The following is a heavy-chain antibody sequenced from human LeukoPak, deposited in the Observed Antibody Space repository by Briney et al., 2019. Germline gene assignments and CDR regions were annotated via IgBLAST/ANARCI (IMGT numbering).Heavy chain of an antibody. D-gene: IGHD6-13*01. CDR3: ARLSSLFDY. CDR1: GYSISSGYY. Sequence: PSETLSLTCTVSGYSISSGYYWGWIRQPPGKGLEWIGSGSTYYNPSLKSRVTILVDTSKNQFSLKLSSVTAADTAVYYCARLSSLFDYWGQGTLVTVSS. J-gene: IGHJ4*02. CDR2: SGST. V-gene: IGHV4-38-2*02.